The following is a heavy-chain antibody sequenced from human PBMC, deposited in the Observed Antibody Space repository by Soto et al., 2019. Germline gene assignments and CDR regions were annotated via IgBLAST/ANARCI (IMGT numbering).Heavy chain of an antibody. CDR2: ISGSGGST. CDR1: GLTFSSYA. V-gene: IGHV3-23*01. CDR3: AKEHDSGSYYDY. D-gene: IGHD1-26*01. Sequence: LRLSCAASGLTFSSYAMSWFRQAPRKGLEWVSAISGSGGSTYYADSVKGRFTISRDNSKNTLYLQMNSLRAEDTAVYYCAKEHDSGSYYDYWGQGTLGTVSS. J-gene: IGHJ4*02.